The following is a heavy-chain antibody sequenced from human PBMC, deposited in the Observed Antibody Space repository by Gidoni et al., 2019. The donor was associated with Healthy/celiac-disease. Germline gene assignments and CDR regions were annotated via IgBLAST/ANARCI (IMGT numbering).Heavy chain of an antibody. CDR1: GYTFTSYD. D-gene: IGHD2-2*01. J-gene: IGHJ6*02. CDR3: ARSHSTSLIYGMDV. CDR2: MNPNSGNP. V-gene: IGHV1-8*01. Sequence: QVQLVQSGAEVKKPGASVKVSCKASGYTFTSYDINWVRQATGQGLEWMGWMNPNSGNPGYAQKFQGRVTMTRNTSISTAYMELSSLRSEDTAVYYCARSHSTSLIYGMDVWGQGTTVTVSS.